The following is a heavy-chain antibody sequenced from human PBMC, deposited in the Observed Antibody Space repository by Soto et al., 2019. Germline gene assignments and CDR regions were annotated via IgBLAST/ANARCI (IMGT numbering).Heavy chain of an antibody. V-gene: IGHV6-1*01. CDR3: ARGSYDSSWY. D-gene: IGHD6-13*01. J-gene: IGHJ4*02. CDR1: GDSVSSNSAA. Sequence: QVQLQQSGPGLVKPSQTLSLTCAISGDSVSSNSAAWHWIRQSPSRGLEWLGRTYYRSTWKYEYXVXVXXRISINPDTSKNQFSLQLNFVTAEDTAVYYCARGSYDSSWYWGQGTLVTVSS. CDR2: TYYRSTWKY.